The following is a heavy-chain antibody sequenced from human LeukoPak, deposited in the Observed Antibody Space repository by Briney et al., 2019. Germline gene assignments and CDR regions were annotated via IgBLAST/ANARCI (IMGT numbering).Heavy chain of an antibody. J-gene: IGHJ5*02. CDR2: IYTSGST. CDR1: GGSISSYY. Sequence: SETLSLTCTVSGGSISSYYWSWIRQPAGKGLEWIGRIYTSGSTNYNPSLKSRVTMSVDTSKNQFSLKLSSVTAADTAVYYCARGGDSSDFWSGYQRPFDPWGQGTLVTVSS. CDR3: ARGGDSSDFWSGYQRPFDP. V-gene: IGHV4-4*07. D-gene: IGHD3-3*01.